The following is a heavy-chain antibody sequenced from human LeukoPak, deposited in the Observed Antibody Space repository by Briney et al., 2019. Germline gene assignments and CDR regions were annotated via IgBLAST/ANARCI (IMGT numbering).Heavy chain of an antibody. CDR3: ARDLFHDFWSGYAY. V-gene: IGHV3-30-3*01. CDR2: ISYDGSNK. J-gene: IGHJ4*02. D-gene: IGHD3-3*01. Sequence: GGSLRLSCAASGFTFSSYAMHWVRQAPGKGLEWVAVISYDGSNKYYADSVKGRFTISRDNSKNTLYLQMNSLRAEDTAVYYCARDLFHDFWSGYAYWGQGTLVTVSS. CDR1: GFTFSSYA.